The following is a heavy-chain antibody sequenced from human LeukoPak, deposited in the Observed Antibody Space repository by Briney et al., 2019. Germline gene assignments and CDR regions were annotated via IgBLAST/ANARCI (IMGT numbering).Heavy chain of an antibody. CDR3: ARDVRAVAGHFDY. D-gene: IGHD6-19*01. V-gene: IGHV1-18*01. Sequence: ASVKVSCKASGYTFNTYGITWVLQAPGQGLEWMGWISGYNGKTKYAQKLQDRVTMTTDTSTTTAYMELRSLTSDDTAVYYCARDVRAVAGHFDYWGQGTLVTVSS. CDR1: GYTFNTYG. CDR2: ISGYNGKT. J-gene: IGHJ4*02.